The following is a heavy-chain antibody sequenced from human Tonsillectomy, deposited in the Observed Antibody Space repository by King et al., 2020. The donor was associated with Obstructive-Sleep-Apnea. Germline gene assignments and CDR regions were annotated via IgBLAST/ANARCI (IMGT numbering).Heavy chain of an antibody. CDR3: ARGSGAAAVNWFDP. V-gene: IGHV4-34*01. Sequence: VQLQQWGAGLLKPSETLSLTCAVFGGSFSDYYWSWIRQPPGKGLEWIGEINHSGSTNYNSSLKSRVTISVDTSKNQFSLKLNSVTAADTAGYYCARGSGAAAVNWFDPWGQGTLVTVSS. CDR2: INHSGST. J-gene: IGHJ5*02. D-gene: IGHD6-13*01. CDR1: GGSFSDYY.